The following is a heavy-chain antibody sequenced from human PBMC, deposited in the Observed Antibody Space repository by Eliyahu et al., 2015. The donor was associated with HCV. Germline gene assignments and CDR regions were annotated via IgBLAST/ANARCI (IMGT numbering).Heavy chain of an antibody. J-gene: IGHJ6*03. V-gene: IGHV4-39*01. CDR3: ARLGWELQGFSYYYMDV. CDR2: IYYSGST. D-gene: IGHD1-26*01. CDR1: GGSISSSSYY. Sequence: QLQLQESGPGLVKPSETLSLSCPVSGGSISSSSYYWGWIRQPPGKGLEWIGSIYYSGSTYYNLSLKSRVTISVDTSKNQFSLKLSSVTAADTAVYYCARLGWELQGFSYYYMDVWGKGTTVTVSS.